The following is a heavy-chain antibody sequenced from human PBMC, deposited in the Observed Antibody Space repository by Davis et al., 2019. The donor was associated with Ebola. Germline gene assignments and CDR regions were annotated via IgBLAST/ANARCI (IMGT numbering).Heavy chain of an antibody. CDR1: GGSISSSSYY. CDR2: IYYSGST. V-gene: IGHV4-39*07. Sequence: SETLSLTCTVSGGSISSSSYYWGWIRQPPGKGLEWIGSIYYSGSTNYNPSLKSRVTISVDTSKNQFSLKLSSVTAADTAVYYCARGYYDYVWGSYRPKFFDYWGQGTLVTVSS. CDR3: ARGYYDYVWGSYRPKFFDY. J-gene: IGHJ4*02. D-gene: IGHD3-16*02.